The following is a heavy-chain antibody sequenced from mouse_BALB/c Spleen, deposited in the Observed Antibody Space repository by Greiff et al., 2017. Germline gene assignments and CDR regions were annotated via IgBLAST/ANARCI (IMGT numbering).Heavy chain of an antibody. CDR3: AIYYGNYGGFAY. V-gene: IGHV1-80*01. CDR1: GYAFSSYW. J-gene: IGHJ3*01. CDR2: IYPGDGDT. Sequence: VQGVESGAELVRPGSSVKISCKASGYAFSSYWMNWVKQRPGQGLEWIGQIYPGDGDTNYNGKFKGKATLTADKSSSTAYMQLSSLTSEDSAVYFCAIYYGNYGGFAYWGQGTLVTVSA. D-gene: IGHD2-1*01.